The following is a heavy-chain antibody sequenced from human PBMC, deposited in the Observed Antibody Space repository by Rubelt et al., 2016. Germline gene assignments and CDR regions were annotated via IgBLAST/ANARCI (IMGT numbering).Heavy chain of an antibody. D-gene: IGHD3-22*01. CDR2: ISAYNGNT. CDR1: GYTFTSYG. CDR3: ARDDSPYYYDSSGYYDY. Sequence: QVQLVQSGAEVKKPGASVKVSCKASGYTFTSYGISWVRQAPGQGLEWMGRISAYNGNTNYAQKLQGRVTMTTDTSTSTAYMELRSLRSDDTAVYYCARDDSPYYYDSSGYYDYWGQGTLVTVSS. V-gene: IGHV1-18*01. J-gene: IGHJ4*02.